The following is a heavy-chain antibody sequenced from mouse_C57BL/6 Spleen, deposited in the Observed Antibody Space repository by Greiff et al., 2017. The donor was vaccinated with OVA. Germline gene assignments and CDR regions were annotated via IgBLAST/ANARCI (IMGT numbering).Heavy chain of an antibody. CDR1: GFNITDDY. CDR2: IDPENGDT. D-gene: IGHD2-10*01. V-gene: IGHV14-4*01. Sequence: LVESGAELVRPGASVKLSCTASGFNITDDYMHWVKQRPEQGLEWIGWIDPENGDTEYASKFQGKATITADTSSNTAYLQLSSLTSEDTAVYYCTTLLGNYYAMDYWGQGTSVTVSS. J-gene: IGHJ4*01. CDR3: TTLLGNYYAMDY.